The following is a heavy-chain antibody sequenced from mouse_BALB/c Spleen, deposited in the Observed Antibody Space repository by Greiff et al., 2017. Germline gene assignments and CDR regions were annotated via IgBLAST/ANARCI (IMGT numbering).Heavy chain of an antibody. CDR3: ARWDYDGYYLYAMDY. CDR2: ISYSGST. CDR1: GYSITSDYA. J-gene: IGHJ4*01. Sequence: EVKLMESGPGLVKPSQSLSLTCTVTGYSITSDYAWNWIRQFPGNKLEWMGYISYSGSTSYNPSLKSRISITRDTSKNQFFLQLNSVTTEDTATYYCARWDYDGYYLYAMDYWGQGTSVTVSS. V-gene: IGHV3-2*02. D-gene: IGHD2-3*01.